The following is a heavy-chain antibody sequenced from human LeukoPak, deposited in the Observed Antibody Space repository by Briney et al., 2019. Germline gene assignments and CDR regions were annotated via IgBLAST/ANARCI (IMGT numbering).Heavy chain of an antibody. J-gene: IGHJ3*02. D-gene: IGHD3-22*01. CDR2: IYYSGST. CDR3: ARDRPNDTTAFDI. V-gene: IGHV4-59*01. Sequence: SETLSLTCTVSGGSNSSYYWSWIRQPPGKGLEWIGYIYYSGSTNYNPSLKSRVTISVDTSKNQFSLKLSSVTAADTAVYYCARDRPNDTTAFDIWGQGTMVTVSS. CDR1: GGSNSSYY.